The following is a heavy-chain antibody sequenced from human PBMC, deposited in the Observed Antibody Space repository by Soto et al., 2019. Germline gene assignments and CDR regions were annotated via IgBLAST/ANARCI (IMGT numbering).Heavy chain of an antibody. J-gene: IGHJ5*02. CDR3: GHSLMFCTSTACPALFAP. D-gene: IGHD2-2*01. Sequence: SGPTLVNPTQTLTLTCTFSGFSLSTSGVGVGWIRQPPGKALEWLALIYWDDDKRCSPSLKSRLTITKDTSKNQVVLTMTNMDPVDTATYYCGHSLMFCTSTACPALFAPWARGTPDTVSS. CDR1: GFSLSTSGVG. CDR2: IYWDDDK. V-gene: IGHV2-5*02.